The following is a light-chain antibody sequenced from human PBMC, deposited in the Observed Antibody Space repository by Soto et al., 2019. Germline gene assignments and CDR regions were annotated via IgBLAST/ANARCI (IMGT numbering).Light chain of an antibody. V-gene: IGLV1-47*01. CDR3: ASWDDSLSDRGV. CDR1: SSNVGSKY. J-gene: IGLJ3*02. Sequence: QSVLTQPPSASGTPGQRVTISCSGSSSNVGSKYVYWYQQLPGMAPKLLIYRNNQRPSGVPDRFSGSKSGTSASLAISGLRSEDEADYYCASWDDSLSDRGVFGGGTKLTVL. CDR2: RNN.